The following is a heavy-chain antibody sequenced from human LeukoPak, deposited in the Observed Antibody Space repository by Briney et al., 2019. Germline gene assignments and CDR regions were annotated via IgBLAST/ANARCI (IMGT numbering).Heavy chain of an antibody. CDR1: GYTYTNYD. CDR3: ARESGLYGSGSRY. CDR2: MNPNSGNT. V-gene: IGHV1-8*02. J-gene: IGHJ4*02. Sequence: ASVKVSCKASGYTYTNYDINWVRQATGQGLEWMGWMNPNSGNTGYAQKFQGRVTMTRNPSISTAYMELSSLRSEDTAVYYCARESGLYGSGSRYWGQGTLVTVSS. D-gene: IGHD3-10*01.